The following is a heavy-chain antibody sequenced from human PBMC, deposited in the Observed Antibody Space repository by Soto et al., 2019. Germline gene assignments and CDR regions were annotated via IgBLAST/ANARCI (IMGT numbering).Heavy chain of an antibody. CDR1: GFTFSSYG. CDR2: IWYDGSNK. Sequence: QVQLVESGGGVVQPGRSLRLYCAASGFTFSSYGMHWVRQAPDKGLEWVAVIWYDGSNKYYADSVKCRFTISRDNSKNTLYLQMNSLRAEDTAVYYCARGTYFDYWGQETLGTVSS. V-gene: IGHV3-33*01. CDR3: ARGTYFDY. J-gene: IGHJ4*02.